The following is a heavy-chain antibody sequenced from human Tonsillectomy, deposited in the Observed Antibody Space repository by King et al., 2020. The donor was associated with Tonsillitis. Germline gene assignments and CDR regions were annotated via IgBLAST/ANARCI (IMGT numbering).Heavy chain of an antibody. J-gene: IGHJ4*02. CDR2: IYYSGST. D-gene: IGHD1-26*01. CDR1: GGSISSGTYY. V-gene: IGHV4-31*11. CDR3: ARGRGAYFDY. Sequence: HVQLQESGPGLVKPSQTLSLTCAVSGGSISSGTYYWRWIRQHPGKGLEWIGYIYYSGSTYYNPSLKSRVTMSVDTSKNQFSLELSSVTAADTAVYYCARGRGAYFDYWGQGSLVTVSS.